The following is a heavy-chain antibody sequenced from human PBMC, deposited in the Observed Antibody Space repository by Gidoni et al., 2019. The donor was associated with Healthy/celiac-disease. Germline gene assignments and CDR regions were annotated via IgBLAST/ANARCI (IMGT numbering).Heavy chain of an antibody. V-gene: IGHV2-5*02. CDR1: GFSLSTSGGG. Sequence: QITLKESGPTLVKPTHTLTLTCTFSGFSLSTSGGGVGWIRQPPGKALAWRALIYWDDDKRYSPSLKSRLTITKDTSKNQVVLTMTNMDPVDTAKYYCAHSYIAARQDGWFDPGGQGTLVTVSS. CDR2: IYWDDDK. CDR3: AHSYIAARQDGWFDP. J-gene: IGHJ5*02. D-gene: IGHD6-6*01.